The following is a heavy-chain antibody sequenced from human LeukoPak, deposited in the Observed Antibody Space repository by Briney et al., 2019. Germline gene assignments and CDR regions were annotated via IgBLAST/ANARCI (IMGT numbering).Heavy chain of an antibody. CDR2: IYYSGST. V-gene: IGHV4-39*01. CDR3: ARHLSYCSGGSCSD. D-gene: IGHD2-15*01. CDR1: GGSISSYY. J-gene: IGHJ4*02. Sequence: SETLSLTCTVSGGSISSYYWGWIRQPPGKGLGWIGSIYYSGSTYYNPSLKSRVTISVDTSKNQFSLKLSSVTAADTAVYYCARHLSYCSGGSCSDWGQGTLVTVSS.